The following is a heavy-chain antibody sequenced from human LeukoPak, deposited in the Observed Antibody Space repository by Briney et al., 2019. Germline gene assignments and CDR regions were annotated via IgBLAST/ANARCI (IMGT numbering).Heavy chain of an antibody. V-gene: IGHV4-39*01. J-gene: IGHJ6*02. CDR1: GGSISSSSYY. D-gene: IGHD4-17*01. CDR2: LSYGGSS. Sequence: SETLSLTCTVSGGSISSSSYYWGWIRQPPGKGLEWIGSLSYGGSSFYNPSLKSRVTISVDTSKNQFSLKLSSVTAADTAVYYCARHGDYGNYYYYGLDVWGQGTTVTVSS. CDR3: ARHGDYGNYYYYGLDV.